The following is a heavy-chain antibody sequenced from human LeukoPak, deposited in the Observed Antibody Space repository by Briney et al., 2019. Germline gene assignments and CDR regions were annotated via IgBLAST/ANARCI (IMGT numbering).Heavy chain of an antibody. V-gene: IGHV4-34*01. CDR2: INHSGST. D-gene: IGHD2-15*01. J-gene: IGHJ5*02. CDR3: ARGEITYCSGGSCYSRHWFDP. CDR1: GGSFSGYY. Sequence: SETLSLTCAVYGGSFSGYYWSWIRQPPGKGLEWIGEINHSGSTNYNPSLKSRVTISVDTSKNQFSLKLSSVTAADTAVYYCARGEITYCSGGSCYSRHWFDPWGQGSLVTVSS.